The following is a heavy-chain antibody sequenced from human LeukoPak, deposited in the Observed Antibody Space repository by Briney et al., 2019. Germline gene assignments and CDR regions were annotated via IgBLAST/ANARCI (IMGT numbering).Heavy chain of an antibody. Sequence: GGSLRLSCAASGFTFDDYAMHWVRQAPGKGLEWVSLINSDGGSTYYADPVTGRFTISRDNSKNSLYLQMNSLRAEDTALYYCAKSASLGYDSSGPLDYWGQGTLVTVSS. CDR3: AKSASLGYDSSGPLDY. CDR2: INSDGGST. V-gene: IGHV3-43D*04. CDR1: GFTFDDYA. J-gene: IGHJ4*02. D-gene: IGHD3-22*01.